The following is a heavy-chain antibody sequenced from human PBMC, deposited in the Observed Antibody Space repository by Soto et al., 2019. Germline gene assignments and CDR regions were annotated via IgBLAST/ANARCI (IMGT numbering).Heavy chain of an antibody. CDR2: INPNSGGT. V-gene: IGHV1-2*04. D-gene: IGHD6-19*01. J-gene: IGHJ6*02. Sequence: ASVKVSCKASGYTFTGYYMHWVRQAPGQGLEWMGWINPNSGGTNYAQKFQGWVTMTRDTSISTAYMELSRLRSDDTAVYYCARAYSSGNYYYYGMDVWGQGTKVTVSS. CDR1: GYTFTGYY. CDR3: ARAYSSGNYYYYGMDV.